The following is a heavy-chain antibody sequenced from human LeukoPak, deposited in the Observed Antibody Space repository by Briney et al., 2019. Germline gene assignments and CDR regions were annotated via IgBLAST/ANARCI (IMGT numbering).Heavy chain of an antibody. CDR3: AREIGPRQLHLWASAFDY. D-gene: IGHD5-18*01. CDR1: GGTFSSYA. Sequence: GASVKVSCKASGGTFSSYAISWVRQAPGQGLEWMGGIIPIFGTANYAQKFQGRVTITRNTSISTAYMELSSLRSEDTAVYYCAREIGPRQLHLWASAFDYWGQGTLVTVSS. J-gene: IGHJ4*02. V-gene: IGHV1-69*05. CDR2: IIPIFGTA.